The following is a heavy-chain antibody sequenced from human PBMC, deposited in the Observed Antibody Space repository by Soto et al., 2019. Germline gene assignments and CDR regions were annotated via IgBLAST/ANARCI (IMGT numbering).Heavy chain of an antibody. CDR3: ARDYCPNGVCPWGGFDT. D-gene: IGHD2-8*01. V-gene: IGHV3-21*01. CDR1: GFTFSIYS. Sequence: PGGSLRLSCAASGFTFSIYSMNWLRQAPGKGLEWVSTINYNSDSIFYADSVQGRFTISRDNAKNFVYLQMDSLGAEDTAVYYCARDYCPNGVCPWGGFDTWGQGTLVTVSS. J-gene: IGHJ5*02. CDR2: INYNSDSI.